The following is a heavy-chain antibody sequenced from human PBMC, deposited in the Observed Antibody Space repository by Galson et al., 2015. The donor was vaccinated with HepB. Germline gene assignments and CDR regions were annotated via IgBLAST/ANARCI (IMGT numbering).Heavy chain of an antibody. CDR1: DPTFSSYT. CDR3: ATTKFGSGAYWTFDI. V-gene: IGHV3-48*04. CDR2: FSTNGATI. Sequence: SLRLSCAASDPTFSSYTMNWVRQTPGKGLQWVSYFSTNGATIHYADSVKGRLTIARDNAKNTMWLQMNSLRAEDTAVYYCATTKFGSGAYWTFDIWGQGTLVTVSS. J-gene: IGHJ3*02. D-gene: IGHD4/OR15-4a*01.